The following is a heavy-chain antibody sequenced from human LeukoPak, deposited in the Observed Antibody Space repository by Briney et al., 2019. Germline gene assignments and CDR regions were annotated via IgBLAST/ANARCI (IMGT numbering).Heavy chain of an antibody. Sequence: SETLSLTCTVSGGSISSYHWSWIRQPPGKGLEWIGYIYYSGSTNYNPSLKSRVTISVDRSKNQFSLKLSSVTAADTAVYYCARETEVPMTTVTTLEDYFDYWGQGTLVTVSS. J-gene: IGHJ4*02. D-gene: IGHD4-11*01. V-gene: IGHV4-59*12. CDR2: IYYSGST. CDR1: GGSISSYH. CDR3: ARETEVPMTTVTTLEDYFDY.